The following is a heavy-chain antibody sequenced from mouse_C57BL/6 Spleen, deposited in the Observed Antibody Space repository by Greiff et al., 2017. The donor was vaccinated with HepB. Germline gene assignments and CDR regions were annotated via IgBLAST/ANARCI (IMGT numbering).Heavy chain of an antibody. J-gene: IGHJ1*03. Sequence: QVQLQQPGAELVMPGASVKLSCKASGYTFTSYWMHWVKQRPGQGLEWIGEIDPSDSYTNYNQKFKGKSTLTVDKSSSTAYMQLSSLTSEDSAVYYCARDITTDWYFDVWGTGTTVTVSS. CDR3: ARDITTDWYFDV. CDR2: IDPSDSYT. CDR1: GYTFTSYW. V-gene: IGHV1-69*01. D-gene: IGHD1-1*01.